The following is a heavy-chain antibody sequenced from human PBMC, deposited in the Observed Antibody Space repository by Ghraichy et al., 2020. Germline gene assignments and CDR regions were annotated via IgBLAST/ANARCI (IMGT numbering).Heavy chain of an antibody. D-gene: IGHD2-8*01. CDR1: GGSISSSSYY. CDR2: IYDSEST. Sequence: SETLSLTCTVSGGSISSSSYYWGWIRQPQGKGLEWIGSIYDSESTYYNSSIESRVTISVDTYKNQFSLKLSSVTAADTAVYYCARHRKCTNVVCPNWFDPCGQGTLVTVSS. V-gene: IGHV4-39*01. CDR3: ARHRKCTNVVCPNWFDP. J-gene: IGHJ5*02.